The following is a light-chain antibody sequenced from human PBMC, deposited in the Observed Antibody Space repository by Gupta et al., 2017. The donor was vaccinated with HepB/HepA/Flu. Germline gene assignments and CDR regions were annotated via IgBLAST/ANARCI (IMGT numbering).Light chain of an antibody. CDR3: AAWDDSLSGPV. V-gene: IGLV1-47*01. J-gene: IGLJ2*01. Sequence: QSLLPPPLSSSASPGPRVTISGSGSSSNIGSNYVYWYQQHPVTAPKLRIYRNNQRPSGVPDRFSGSKSGTSASLSISGLRSEDEADYDCAAWDDSLSGPVFGGGTKLTVL. CDR1: SSNIGSNY. CDR2: RNN.